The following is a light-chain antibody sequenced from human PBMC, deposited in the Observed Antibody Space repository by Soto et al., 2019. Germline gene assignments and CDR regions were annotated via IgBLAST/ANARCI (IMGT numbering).Light chain of an antibody. V-gene: IGKV1-12*01. J-gene: IGKJ5*01. Sequence: DIQMKQAPSTLSGSVGDRVTITCGASQSIGTWLAWYQQKPGKAPKLLIFDASTLESGVPSRFSGSGSGTDFTLTISSLQPEHFATYYCHQANSFPISFGQGTRLEIK. CDR3: HQANSFPIS. CDR1: QSIGTW. CDR2: DAS.